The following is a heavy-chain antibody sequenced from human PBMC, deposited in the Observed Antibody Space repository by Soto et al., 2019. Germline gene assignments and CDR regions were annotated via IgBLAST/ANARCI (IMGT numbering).Heavy chain of an antibody. Sequence: GASVKVSCKASGGTFSSYAISWVRQAPGQGLEWMGGIIPIFGTANYAQKFQGRVTITADESTSTAYMELSSLRSEDTAVYYCATHPRDRFFYFLWRYYRGMDVW. V-gene: IGHV1-69*13. CDR2: IIPIFGTA. CDR1: GGTFSSYA. D-gene: IGHD2-15*01. J-gene: IGHJ6*01. CDR3: ATHPRDRFFYFLWRYYRGMDV.